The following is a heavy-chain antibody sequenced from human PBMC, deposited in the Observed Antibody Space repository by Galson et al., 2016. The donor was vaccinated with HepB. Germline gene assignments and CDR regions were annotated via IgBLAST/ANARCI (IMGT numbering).Heavy chain of an antibody. J-gene: IGHJ4*01. Sequence: LRLSCAASGFLLRSYAMNWVRQAPGKGLEWVSAISGSGGDTYYTDSVKGRFTISRDISKSMLFLQMSSLSAEDTATYYCAKGLGSGSYYGFDYWGHGTLVTVSS. CDR2: ISGSGGDT. D-gene: IGHD3-10*01. CDR3: AKGLGSGSYYGFDY. CDR1: GFLLRSYA. V-gene: IGHV3-23*01.